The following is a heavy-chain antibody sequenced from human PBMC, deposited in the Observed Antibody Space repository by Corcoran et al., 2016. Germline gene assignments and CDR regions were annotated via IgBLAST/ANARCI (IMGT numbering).Heavy chain of an antibody. CDR3: ARGRATTVTFDY. Sequence: QVQLQQWGAGLLKPSETLSLTCAVYGGSFSGYYWSWIRQPPGKGLEWIGEINHSGSTNYNPSLKSRVTISVDTSKNQFSLKLSSVTAADTAVYYGARGRATTVTFDYWGQGTLVTVSS. CDR2: INHSGST. CDR1: GGSFSGYY. D-gene: IGHD4-17*01. V-gene: IGHV4-34*01. J-gene: IGHJ4*02.